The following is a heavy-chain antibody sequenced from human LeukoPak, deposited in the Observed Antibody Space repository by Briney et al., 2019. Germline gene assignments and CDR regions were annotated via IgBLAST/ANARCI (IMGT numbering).Heavy chain of an antibody. CDR3: GGGGYSSSWGNFDY. CDR1: GYTFTGYY. CDR2: INPNSGGT. V-gene: IGHV1-2*02. D-gene: IGHD6-13*01. J-gene: IGHJ4*02. Sequence: GASVKVSCKASGYTFTGYYMHWVRQAPGQGLEWMGWINPNSGGTNYAQKFQGRVTMTRDTSISTAYMELSRLRSDDTAVYYCGGGGYSSSWGNFDYWGQGTLVIVSP.